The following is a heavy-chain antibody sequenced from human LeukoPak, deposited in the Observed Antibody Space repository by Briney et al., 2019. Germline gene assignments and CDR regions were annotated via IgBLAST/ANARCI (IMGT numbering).Heavy chain of an antibody. CDR3: ARDASGTVDPYYFDY. CDR2: ISSSSSYI. D-gene: IGHD2-8*02. CDR1: GFTFSSYS. J-gene: IGHJ4*02. V-gene: IGHV3-21*01. Sequence: GGSLRLSCAASGFTFSSYSMNWVRQAPGKGLEWVSSISSSSSYIYYADSVKGRFTISRDNAKNSLYLQMNSLRAEDTAVYYCARDASGTVDPYYFDYWGQGTLVNVSS.